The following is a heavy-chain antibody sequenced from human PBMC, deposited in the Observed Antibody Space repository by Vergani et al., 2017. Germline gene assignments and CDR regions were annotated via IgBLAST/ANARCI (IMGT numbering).Heavy chain of an antibody. CDR1: GYTFTSYG. V-gene: IGHV1-18*04. J-gene: IGHJ6*02. D-gene: IGHD2-2*01. Sequence: QVQLVQSGAEVKKPGASVKVSCKASGYTFTSYGISWVRQAPGQGLEWMGWISAYNGNTNYAQKLQGRVTMTTDTSTSTAYMELRSLRSDDTAVYYCAIDPGDIDIVVVPAANSGMDVWGQGTTVTVSS. CDR3: AIDPGDIDIVVVPAANSGMDV. CDR2: ISAYNGNT.